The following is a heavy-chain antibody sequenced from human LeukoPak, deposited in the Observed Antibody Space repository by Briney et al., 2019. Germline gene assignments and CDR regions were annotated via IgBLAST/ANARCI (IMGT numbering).Heavy chain of an antibody. Sequence: SETLSLTCTVSGGSISSSSYSWGWIRQPPGKGLEWIGSIYYSGSTYYNPSLKSRVTISVDTSKNQFSLKLSSVTAADTAVYYCARHWGLVVISSWFDPWGQGTLVTVSS. V-gene: IGHV4-39*01. D-gene: IGHD3-22*01. CDR2: IYYSGST. CDR3: ARHWGLVVISSWFDP. J-gene: IGHJ5*02. CDR1: GGSISSSSYS.